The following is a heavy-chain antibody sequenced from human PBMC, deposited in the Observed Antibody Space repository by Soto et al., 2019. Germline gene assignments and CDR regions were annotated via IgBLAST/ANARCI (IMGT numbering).Heavy chain of an antibody. Sequence: GGSLRLSCAASGFTFSSYGMHWVRQAPGKGLEWVAVISYDGSNKYYADSVKGRFTISRDNSKNTLYLQMNSLRAEDKAVYYCAKDGTYYYDSSGYYPTDYWGQGTLVTVSS. D-gene: IGHD3-22*01. J-gene: IGHJ4*02. CDR3: AKDGTYYYDSSGYYPTDY. CDR1: GFTFSSYG. V-gene: IGHV3-30*18. CDR2: ISYDGSNK.